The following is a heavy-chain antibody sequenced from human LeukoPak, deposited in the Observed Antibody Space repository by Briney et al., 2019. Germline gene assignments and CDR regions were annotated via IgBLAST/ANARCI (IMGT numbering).Heavy chain of an antibody. D-gene: IGHD3-22*01. CDR2: INPNSGGT. V-gene: IGHV1-2*02. CDR3: ARESSGYYYYYYMDV. CDR1: GYTFTGYY. J-gene: IGHJ6*03. Sequence: ASVTVSCKASGYTFTGYYMHWVRQAPGQGLEWMGWINPNSGGTNYAQKFQGRVTMTRDTSISTAYMELSRLRSDDTAVYYCARESSGYYYYYYMDVWGKGTTVTVSS.